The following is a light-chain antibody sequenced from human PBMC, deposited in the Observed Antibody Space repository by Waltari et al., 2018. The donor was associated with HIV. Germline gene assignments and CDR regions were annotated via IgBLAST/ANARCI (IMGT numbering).Light chain of an antibody. Sequence: QSVLTQPPSVSGAPGQGVPISCPGSSPNIGASYDVHLYQQLPGTAPKRLIYDNNNRPSGGPDRLSGSKSGTSASLAITGLQAEDEADYYCQSYDSRLGVLFGGGTKLTVL. CDR2: DNN. V-gene: IGLV1-40*01. J-gene: IGLJ2*01. CDR1: SPNIGASYD. CDR3: QSYDSRLGVL.